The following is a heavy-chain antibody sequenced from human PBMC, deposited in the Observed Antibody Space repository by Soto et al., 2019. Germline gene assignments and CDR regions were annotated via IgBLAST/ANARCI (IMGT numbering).Heavy chain of an antibody. V-gene: IGHV4-59*08. CDR1: GGSISSYY. J-gene: IGHJ5*02. CDR2: IYYSGST. Sequence: SDTLSLTCTVSGGSISSYYWSWIRQPPGKGLEWIGYIYYSGSTNYNPSLKSRVTISVDTSKNQFSLKLSSVTAADTAVYYCARQRPFREENWLDPWGQGTLVTVSS. CDR3: ARQRPFREENWLDP.